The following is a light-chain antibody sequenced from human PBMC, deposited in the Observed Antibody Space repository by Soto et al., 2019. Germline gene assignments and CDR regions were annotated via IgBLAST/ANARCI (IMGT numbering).Light chain of an antibody. Sequence: EIVLTQSPDTLSLSPGERATLSCRASQSVSSSFLAWYHQKPGQAPRLLIYRASSRATGIPDRFTGSGSGTDFTFTISRLEPEDFAVYYFQQYESSPLTFGGGTKVEIK. CDR3: QQYESSPLT. CDR2: RAS. V-gene: IGKV3-20*01. CDR1: QSVSSSF. J-gene: IGKJ4*01.